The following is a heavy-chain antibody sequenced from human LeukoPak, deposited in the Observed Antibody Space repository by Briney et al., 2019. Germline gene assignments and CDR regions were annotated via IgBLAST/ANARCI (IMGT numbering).Heavy chain of an antibody. Sequence: GESLKISCKGSGYSFTSYWIGWVRQMPGKGLEWMGIIYPGDSDTRYSPSFQGQVTISADKSISTAYLQWSSLKASDTAMYYCARRGVTGEFTPLDEYFQHWGQGTLVTASS. CDR2: IYPGDSDT. V-gene: IGHV5-51*01. J-gene: IGHJ1*01. CDR3: ARRGVTGEFTPLDEYFQH. CDR1: GYSFTSYW. D-gene: IGHD3-10*01.